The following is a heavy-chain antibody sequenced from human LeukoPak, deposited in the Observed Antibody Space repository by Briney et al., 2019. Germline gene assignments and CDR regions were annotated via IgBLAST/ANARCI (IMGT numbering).Heavy chain of an antibody. CDR3: ARNGMIDWFDP. CDR2: IKQDGSEK. J-gene: IGHJ5*02. V-gene: IGHV3-7*01. D-gene: IGHD2-8*01. Sequence: GGSLXLSCAASGFTFRNYWMGWVGEAQGKGRGWVANIKQDGSEKRYVDPVKGRFTISRDNAKNSLYLQMNSLRAEDTAVYYCARNGMIDWFDPWGQGTLVTVSS. CDR1: GFTFRNYW.